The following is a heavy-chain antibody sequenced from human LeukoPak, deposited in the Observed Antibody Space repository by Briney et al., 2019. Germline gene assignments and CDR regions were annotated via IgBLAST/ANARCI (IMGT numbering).Heavy chain of an antibody. D-gene: IGHD3-10*01. V-gene: IGHV4-38-2*01. CDR1: GYSISSGYY. CDR3: ARGVPPDDAFDI. J-gene: IGHJ3*02. CDR2: IYHSGST. Sequence: SETLSLTCAVSGYSISSGYYWGWIRQPPGKGLEWIGSIYHSGSTHYNPSLKSRVTISVDTSKNQFSLKLSSVTAADTAVYYCARGVPPDDAFDIWGQGTMVTVSS.